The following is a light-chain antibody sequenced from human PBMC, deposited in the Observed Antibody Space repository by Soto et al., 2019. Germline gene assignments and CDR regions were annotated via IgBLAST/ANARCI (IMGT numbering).Light chain of an antibody. V-gene: IGKV3-15*01. J-gene: IGKJ4*01. CDR1: QSVSSN. CDR2: GAS. CDR3: QQYNNWPQELT. Sequence: ILMTQSPATLSVSPGDRDTISCRASQSVSSNLAWYQQKPGKAPRLLIYGASNRATGIPARFSGSGSWKEFTRNISSLQSEEFAGYYGQQYNNWPQELTFGGGTKVDIK.